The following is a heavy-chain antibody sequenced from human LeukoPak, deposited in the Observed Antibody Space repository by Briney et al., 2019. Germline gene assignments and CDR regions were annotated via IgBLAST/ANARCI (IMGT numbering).Heavy chain of an antibody. V-gene: IGHV4-61*08. Sequence: SETLSLTCTVSGASVTSGGYYWTWIRQPPGKALEWIGYIYDSGSTNYSPSLKSRVTISTDTSKNQFSLKLSSVTTADTAVYYCAQLRYFDAEMGDYSMDVWGKGTTVTVSS. J-gene: IGHJ6*04. D-gene: IGHD3-9*01. CDR1: GASVTSGGYY. CDR2: IYDSGST. CDR3: AQLRYFDAEMGDYSMDV.